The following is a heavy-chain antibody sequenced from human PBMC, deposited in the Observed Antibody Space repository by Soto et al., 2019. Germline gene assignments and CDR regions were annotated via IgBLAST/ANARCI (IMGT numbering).Heavy chain of an antibody. CDR1: GFTFSSYS. CDR2: ISSSSSYI. J-gene: IGHJ6*02. D-gene: IGHD6-13*01. V-gene: IGHV3-21*01. CDR3: ARELTYSSSWYYYYYGMDV. Sequence: EVQLVESGGGLVKPGGSLRLSCAASGFTFSSYSMNWVRQALGKGLEWVSSISSSSSYIYYADSVKGRFTISRDNAKNSLYLQMNSLRAEDTAVYYCARELTYSSSWYYYYYGMDVWGQGTTVTVSS.